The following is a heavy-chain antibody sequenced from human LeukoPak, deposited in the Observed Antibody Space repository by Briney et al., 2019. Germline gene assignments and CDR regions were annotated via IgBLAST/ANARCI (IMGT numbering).Heavy chain of an antibody. CDR1: GFTFSSYA. V-gene: IGHV3-23*01. D-gene: IGHD3-16*01. Sequence: GESLRLSCAASGFTFSSYAMSWVRQAPGKGLEWVSAISGSGGSTYYADSVKGRFTISRDNSRNTLYLQMNSLRAEDTAVYYCARVNDGATFDYWGQGTLVTVFS. J-gene: IGHJ4*02. CDR2: ISGSGGST. CDR3: ARVNDGATFDY.